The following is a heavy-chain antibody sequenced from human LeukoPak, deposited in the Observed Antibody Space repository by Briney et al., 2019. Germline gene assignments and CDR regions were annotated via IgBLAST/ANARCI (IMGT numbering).Heavy chain of an antibody. CDR1: GFTVSNNY. D-gene: IGHD3-9*01. V-gene: IGHV3-66*01. Sequence: GGSLRLSCAASGFTVSNNYMNWVRQAPGKGLEWVSLIYSGGDTHYADSVKGRFTISRDSSKNTLYLQMNSLRAEDTAVYYCSRVVQDVTGADYWGQGTLVIVSS. CDR3: SRVVQDVTGADY. J-gene: IGHJ4*02. CDR2: IYSGGDT.